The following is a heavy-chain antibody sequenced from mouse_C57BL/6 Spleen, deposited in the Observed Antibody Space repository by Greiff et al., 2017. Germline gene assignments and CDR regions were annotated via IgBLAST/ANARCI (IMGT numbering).Heavy chain of an antibody. CDR3: ARVFSHYYGSSYGYFDV. CDR2: ISDGGSYT. CDR1: GFTFSSYA. Sequence: EVMLVESGGGLVKPGGSLKLSCAASGFTFSSYAMSWVRQTPEKRLEWVATISDGGSYTYYPDNVKGRFTISRDNAKNNLYLQMSHLKSEDTAMYYCARVFSHYYGSSYGYFDVWGTGTTVTVSS. J-gene: IGHJ1*03. D-gene: IGHD1-1*01. V-gene: IGHV5-4*03.